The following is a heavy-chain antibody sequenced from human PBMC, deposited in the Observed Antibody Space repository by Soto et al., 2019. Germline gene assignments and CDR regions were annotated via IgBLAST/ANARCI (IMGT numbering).Heavy chain of an antibody. Sequence: PSETLSLTCTVSAGSISTYYWSCIRQPPGKGLEWIGYIYYSGSTHYNPSLKSRVTISKDTSKNQFSLKLSSVTTADTAVYYCARGSTSYNYYTMDVWGRGTTVTVSS. J-gene: IGHJ6*02. CDR1: AGSISTYY. D-gene: IGHD2-15*01. CDR3: ARGSTSYNYYTMDV. V-gene: IGHV4-59*01. CDR2: IYYSGST.